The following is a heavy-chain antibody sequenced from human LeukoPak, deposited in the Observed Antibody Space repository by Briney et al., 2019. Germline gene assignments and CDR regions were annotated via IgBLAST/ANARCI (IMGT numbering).Heavy chain of an antibody. CDR1: GFTGPSFA. D-gene: IGHD3-22*01. CDR2: IAAGATST. Sequence: PGGSLRLSCSASGFTGPSFAMAWVRQAPGNGLEWVSGIAAGATSTYYADSVKGRFTISRDNSRKTVHLQMNSLRAEDTAVYYCAKSYDSGGYPLGDYWGQGTLVTVSS. CDR3: AKSYDSGGYPLGDY. V-gene: IGHV3-23*01. J-gene: IGHJ4*02.